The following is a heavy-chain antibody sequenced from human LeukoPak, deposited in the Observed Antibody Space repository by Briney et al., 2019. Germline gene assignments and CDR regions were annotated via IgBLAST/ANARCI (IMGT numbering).Heavy chain of an antibody. D-gene: IGHD4-11*01. Sequence: PGGSLRLSCAASGFTLRSYTMNWVRQAPGKGLEWVSSIGISSNKIYYADSVKGRFIISRDNAKNSLYLQMNSLRAEDTAVYYCAREGFTVTDGSLDYWGQGTLVTVS. CDR3: AREGFTVTDGSLDY. CDR1: GFTLRSYT. J-gene: IGHJ4*02. V-gene: IGHV3-21*01. CDR2: IGISSNKI.